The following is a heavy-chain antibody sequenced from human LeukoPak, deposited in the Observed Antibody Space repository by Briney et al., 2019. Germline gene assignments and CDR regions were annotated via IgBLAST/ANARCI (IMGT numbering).Heavy chain of an antibody. V-gene: IGHV3-30-3*01. D-gene: IGHD6-19*01. CDR3: AREIIVAVAGSENWFDP. J-gene: IGHJ5*02. CDR2: XSYDGSNK. Sequence: AXXSYDGSNKYYADSVKGRFTISRDNSKNTLYLQMNSLRAEDTAVYYCAREIIVAVAGSENWFDPWGQGTLVTVSS.